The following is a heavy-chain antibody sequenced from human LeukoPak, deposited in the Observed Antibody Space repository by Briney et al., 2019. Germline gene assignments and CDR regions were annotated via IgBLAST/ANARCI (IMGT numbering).Heavy chain of an antibody. J-gene: IGHJ4*02. V-gene: IGHV3-23*01. Sequence: GGSLRLSCAASGFTFPNSAMSWVRQAPGKGLEWVSTISDSGVSTYYADSLKGRFTISRDNSKNTLHLQMTSLRAEDTALYYCAKLSEPDWGQGTLVTVSS. CDR3: AKLSEPD. CDR2: ISDSGVST. CDR1: GFTFPNSA.